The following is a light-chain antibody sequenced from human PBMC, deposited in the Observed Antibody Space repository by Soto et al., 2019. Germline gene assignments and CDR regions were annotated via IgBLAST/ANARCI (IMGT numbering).Light chain of an antibody. CDR2: EVS. J-gene: IGLJ2*01. Sequence: QSALTQPPSASGSPGQSVTISCTGTSSDIGTYKYVSGYQHHPGKAPKLMMYEVSKRPSGVPDRFSGSKSGNTASLTVSGLLTEDEADYYCSSYAGRNNVVFGGGTQLTVL. CDR1: SSDIGTYKY. V-gene: IGLV2-8*01. CDR3: SSYAGRNNVV.